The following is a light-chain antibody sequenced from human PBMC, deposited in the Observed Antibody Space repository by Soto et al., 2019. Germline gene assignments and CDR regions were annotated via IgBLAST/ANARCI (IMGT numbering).Light chain of an antibody. CDR1: SSDIGGYNY. CDR2: EVT. V-gene: IGLV2-14*01. Sequence: QSALTQPASVSGSPGQSITISCTGTSSDIGGYNYVSWYQHLPGKAPKLIIYEVTNRPSGVSNRFSGSKSGNTASLTISGLQAEDEADYFCTSYTSSSNFVVFGGRTKLT. J-gene: IGLJ2*01. CDR3: TSYTSSSNFVV.